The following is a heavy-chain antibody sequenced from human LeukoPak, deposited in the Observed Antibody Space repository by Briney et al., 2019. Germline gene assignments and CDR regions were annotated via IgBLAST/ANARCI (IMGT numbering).Heavy chain of an antibody. D-gene: IGHD3-10*01. V-gene: IGHV3-21*04. Sequence: GGSLRLSCAASGFTFSTYSMNWVRQAPGKGLEWVSCISTRSTYIYYADSVKGRFTISRDNAKNSLYLQMNSLRAEDTAVYYCAKGIGAGRPYYYYYMDVWGKGTTVTVSS. CDR1: GFTFSTYS. J-gene: IGHJ6*03. CDR2: ISTRSTYI. CDR3: AKGIGAGRPYYYYYMDV.